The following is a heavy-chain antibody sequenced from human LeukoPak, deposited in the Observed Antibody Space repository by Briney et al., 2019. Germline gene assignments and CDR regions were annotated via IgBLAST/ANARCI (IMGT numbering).Heavy chain of an antibody. Sequence: PSETLSLTCTVSGGSISSSSYYWGWIRQPPGKGLEWIGSIYYSGSTYYNPSLKSRVTISVDTSKNQLSLKLSSVTAADTAVYYCARGPPYYYCGMDVWGQGTTVTVSS. CDR2: IYYSGST. CDR3: ARGPPYYYCGMDV. J-gene: IGHJ6*02. V-gene: IGHV4-39*01. CDR1: GGSISSSSYY. D-gene: IGHD3-16*01.